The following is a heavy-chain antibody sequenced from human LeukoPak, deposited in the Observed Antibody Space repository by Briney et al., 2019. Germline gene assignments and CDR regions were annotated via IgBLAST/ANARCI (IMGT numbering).Heavy chain of an antibody. Sequence: PSETLSLTCTVSGGSISSSSYYWGWIRQPLGKGLEWIGSIYYSGSTYYNPSLKSRVTISVDTSKNQFSLKLSSVTAADTAVYYCARALYSSGWYIDYWGQGTLVTVSS. CDR2: IYYSGST. CDR1: GGSISSSSYY. V-gene: IGHV4-39*01. D-gene: IGHD6-19*01. J-gene: IGHJ4*02. CDR3: ARALYSSGWYIDY.